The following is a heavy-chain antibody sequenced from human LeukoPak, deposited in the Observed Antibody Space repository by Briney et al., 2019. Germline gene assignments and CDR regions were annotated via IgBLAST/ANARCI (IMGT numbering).Heavy chain of an antibody. V-gene: IGHV1-2*06. Sequence: ASVKVSCKASGYTFTNYYIHWVRQAPGQGLEWVGRINPNNGGTNYAQKFQGSVTMARDTSISAAYMELSGLTSDDTAIYYCAITVGENAFDIWGQGTMVIVSS. CDR1: GYTFTNYY. J-gene: IGHJ3*02. CDR3: AITVGENAFDI. CDR2: INPNNGGT. D-gene: IGHD4-23*01.